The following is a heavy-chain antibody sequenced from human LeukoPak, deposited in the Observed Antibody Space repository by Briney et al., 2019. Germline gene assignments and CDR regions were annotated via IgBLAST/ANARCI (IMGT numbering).Heavy chain of an antibody. V-gene: IGHV1-69*01. CDR3: ARTAVAGTFDY. J-gene: IGHJ4*02. CDR1: GGTFSSYA. D-gene: IGHD6-19*01. CDR2: IIPIFGTA. Sequence: WASVKVSCKASGGTFSSYAISWVRQAPGQGLEWMGGIIPIFGTANYAQKFQGRVTITADESTSTAYMELSSLRSEDTAVYYCARTAVAGTFDYWGQGTLVTVSS.